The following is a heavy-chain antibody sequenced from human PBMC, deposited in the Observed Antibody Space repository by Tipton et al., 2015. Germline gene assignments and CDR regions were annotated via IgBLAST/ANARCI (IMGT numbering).Heavy chain of an antibody. J-gene: IGHJ4*02. D-gene: IGHD4-23*01. CDR2: IQYSGST. CDR1: SDSISKYY. Sequence: TLSLTCSVSSDSISKYYWSLIRQPPGKELEWIGYIQYSGSTNYNPSLKSRVTISVDTSKTQFSLKMSSVTASDTAVYYYARARGRHGGLFDSWGQGILVTVSS. CDR3: ARARGRHGGLFDS. V-gene: IGHV4-59*01.